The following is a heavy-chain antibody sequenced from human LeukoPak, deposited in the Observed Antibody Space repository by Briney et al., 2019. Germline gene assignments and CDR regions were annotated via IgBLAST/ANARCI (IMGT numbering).Heavy chain of an antibody. V-gene: IGHV3-23*01. CDR2: ISASGDTK. CDR3: AKDRSGYSPSYFDY. J-gene: IGHJ4*02. Sequence: GGSLRLSCAASGFTFSTFAMTWVRQAPGKGLEWVSVISASGDTKYYADSVKGRFTISRDKSKNTLYVQMNSPRAEDTAVYYCAKDRSGYSPSYFDYWGQGTLVTVSS. CDR1: GFTFSTFA. D-gene: IGHD5-12*01.